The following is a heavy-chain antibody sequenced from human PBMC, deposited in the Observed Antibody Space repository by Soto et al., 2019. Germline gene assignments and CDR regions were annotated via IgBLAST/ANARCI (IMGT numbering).Heavy chain of an antibody. V-gene: IGHV3-74*01. Sequence: EVQLVESGGGLVPPGGSLRLSCAASGFIFSSYWMHWVRQAPGKGLAWVSRINPDGSRTTYADSVTGRFTISRDNAKNTVFLQMNSLRADDTAVYYCARVKLGSFDWFDPWGQGILVTVSS. CDR3: ARVKLGSFDWFDP. J-gene: IGHJ5*02. D-gene: IGHD3-10*01. CDR1: GFIFSSYW. CDR2: INPDGSRT.